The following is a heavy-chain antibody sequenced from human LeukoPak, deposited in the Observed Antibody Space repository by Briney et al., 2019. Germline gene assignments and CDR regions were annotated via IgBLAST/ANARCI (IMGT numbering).Heavy chain of an antibody. CDR1: GFTFSSYW. J-gene: IGHJ4*02. V-gene: IGHV3-74*01. CDR3: ARVGSRPGRGSGWYGD. D-gene: IGHD6-19*01. Sequence: GGSLRLSCAASGFTFSSYWMHWVRQAPGKGLVWVSRINSDGSSTSYADSVKGRFTISRDNAKNTLYLQMNSLRAEDTAVYYCARVGSRPGRGSGWYGDWGQGTLVTVSS. CDR2: INSDGSST.